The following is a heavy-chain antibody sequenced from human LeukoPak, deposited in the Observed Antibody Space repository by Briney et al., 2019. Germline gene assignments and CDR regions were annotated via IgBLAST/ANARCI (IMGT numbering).Heavy chain of an antibody. D-gene: IGHD6-13*01. CDR2: IYYSGSP. Sequence: SETLSLTCAVSGGSISSSSYYWGWIRQPPGKGLEWIGSIYYSGSPYYNPSLKSRVTISLHTSKNQFSPQLTSVTAADTAVYYCARELRQQLVRNYFDYWGQGTLVTVSS. CDR1: GGSISSSSYY. CDR3: ARELRQQLVRNYFDY. J-gene: IGHJ4*02. V-gene: IGHV4-39*02.